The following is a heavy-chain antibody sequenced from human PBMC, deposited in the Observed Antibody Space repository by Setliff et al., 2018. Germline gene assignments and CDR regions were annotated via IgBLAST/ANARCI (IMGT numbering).Heavy chain of an antibody. CDR2: IHYSGST. J-gene: IGHJ4*02. Sequence: PSETLSLTWTVSGGSISTFYWSWIRQSPEKGLEWIAYIHYSGSTNQNPSLKSRVTISVDTSKNQFSLKLSSVTAADTAVYYCAREYYYARSRNFDYWGQGTLVTSPQ. CDR3: AREYYYARSRNFDY. V-gene: IGHV4-59*12. D-gene: IGHD3-22*01. CDR1: GGSISTFY.